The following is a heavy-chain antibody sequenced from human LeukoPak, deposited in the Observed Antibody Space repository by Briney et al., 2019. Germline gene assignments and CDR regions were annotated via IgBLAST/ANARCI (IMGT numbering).Heavy chain of an antibody. Sequence: PGGSLRLSCAASGFTFSSYGMHWVRQAPGKGLEWVAVIWYDGSIKYYADSVKGRFTISRDNPKNTLYLQMNSLRAEDTAVYYCARVGSRSYFLDGFDIWGQGTMVTVSS. J-gene: IGHJ3*02. CDR3: ARVGSRSYFLDGFDI. D-gene: IGHD1-26*01. V-gene: IGHV3-33*01. CDR2: IWYDGSIK. CDR1: GFTFSSYG.